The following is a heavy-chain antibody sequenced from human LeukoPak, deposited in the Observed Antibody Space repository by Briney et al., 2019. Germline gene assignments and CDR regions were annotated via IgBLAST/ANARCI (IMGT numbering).Heavy chain of an antibody. D-gene: IGHD1-26*01. J-gene: IGHJ4*02. V-gene: IGHV3-30*02. Sequence: GGSLRLSCAASGFTFGSYSMNWVRQAPGKGLEWVAFVRYDGSYKYYADSVKGRFTISRDSSKNTLYLQMNSLRAEDTAVYYCAKQEGATAYFDYWGQGTLVTVSA. CDR3: AKQEGATAYFDY. CDR1: GFTFGSYS. CDR2: VRYDGSYK.